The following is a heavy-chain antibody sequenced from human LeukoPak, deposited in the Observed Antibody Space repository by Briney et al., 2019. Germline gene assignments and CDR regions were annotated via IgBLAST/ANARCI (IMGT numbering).Heavy chain of an antibody. CDR1: GGTFSSYA. Sequence: SVKVSCKASGGTFSSYAISWVRQAPGQGLEWMGGIIPIFGTANYAQKFQGRVTITADESTSTAYMELSSLRSEDTAVYYCARQITMIEEGAFDIWGQGTMVTVSS. CDR3: ARQITMIEEGAFDI. V-gene: IGHV1-69*01. J-gene: IGHJ3*02. CDR2: IIPIFGTA. D-gene: IGHD3-22*01.